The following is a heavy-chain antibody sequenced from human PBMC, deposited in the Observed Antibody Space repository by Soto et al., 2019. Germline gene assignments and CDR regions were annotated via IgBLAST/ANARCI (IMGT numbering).Heavy chain of an antibody. CDR1: GGSISSGGYY. CDR2: IYYSGST. J-gene: IGHJ3*02. Sequence: QVQLQESGPGLVKPSQTLSLTCTVSGGSISSGGYYWSWIRQHPGKGLEWIGYIYYSGSTYYNPSLKSRVTKSVDTSKNQFSLKLSSVTAADTAVYYCAREDIVVVPAAMPGAFDIWGQGTMVTVSS. CDR3: AREDIVVVPAAMPGAFDI. D-gene: IGHD2-2*01. V-gene: IGHV4-31*03.